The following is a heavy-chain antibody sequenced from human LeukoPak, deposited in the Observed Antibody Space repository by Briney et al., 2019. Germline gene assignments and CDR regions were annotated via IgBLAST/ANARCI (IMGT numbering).Heavy chain of an antibody. V-gene: IGHV4-59*08. CDR2: IYYSRST. CDR1: GGSISSYY. J-gene: IGHJ4*02. D-gene: IGHD4-17*01. CDR3: ARHRSTVTTTDY. Sequence: TPSETLSLTCTVSGGSISSYYWSWIRQPPGKGLEWIGYIYYSRSTNYNPSLKSRVTISVDTSKNQFSLKLSSVTAADTAVYYCARHRSTVTTTDYWGQGTLVTVSS.